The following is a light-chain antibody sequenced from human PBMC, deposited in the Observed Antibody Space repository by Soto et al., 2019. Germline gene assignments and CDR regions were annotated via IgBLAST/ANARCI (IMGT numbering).Light chain of an antibody. CDR2: FGS. V-gene: IGKV2-28*01. CDR1: QSLLYSNGYNY. CDR3: MHSQRTPLT. Sequence: DIVMTQSPLSLPVTPGEPASISCRSSQSLLYSNGYNYLDWYLQKPGQSPQLLSYFGSNRASGVPDMFSGSGSGTDFTLTISSVEPEDVGVYYCMHSQRTPLTVGPGTRVDVK. J-gene: IGKJ3*01.